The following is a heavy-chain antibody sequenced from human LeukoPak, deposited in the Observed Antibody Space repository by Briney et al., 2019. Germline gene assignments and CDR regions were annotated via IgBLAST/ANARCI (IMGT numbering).Heavy chain of an antibody. D-gene: IGHD3-9*01. CDR1: GGSVSSGSYY. Sequence: PSETLSLTCTVSGGSVSSGSYYWSWIRQPPGKGLEWIGYIYYSGSTNYNPSLKSRVTISVDTSKNQFSLKLSSVTAADTAVYYCARGRGQYYDILTGWFDPWGQGTLVTVSS. V-gene: IGHV4-61*01. J-gene: IGHJ5*02. CDR2: IYYSGST. CDR3: ARGRGQYYDILTGWFDP.